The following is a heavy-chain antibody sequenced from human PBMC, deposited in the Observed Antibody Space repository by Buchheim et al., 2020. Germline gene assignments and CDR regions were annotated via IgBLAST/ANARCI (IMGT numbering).Heavy chain of an antibody. CDR3: TTVGPYNWLYYYYYGMDV. CDR1: GFTFSSYA. J-gene: IGHJ6*02. CDR2: ISGSGGST. V-gene: IGHV3-23*01. D-gene: IGHD1-1*01. Sequence: EVQLLESGGGLVQPGGSLRLSCAASGFTFSSYAMSWVRQAPGKGLEWVSAISGSGGSTYYADSVKGRFTISRDNSKNTLYLQMNSLRAEDTAVYYCTTVGPYNWLYYYYYGMDVWGQGTT.